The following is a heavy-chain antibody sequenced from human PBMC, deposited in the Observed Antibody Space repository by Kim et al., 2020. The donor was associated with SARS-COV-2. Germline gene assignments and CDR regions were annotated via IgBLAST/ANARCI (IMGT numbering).Heavy chain of an antibody. D-gene: IGHD3-9*01. CDR1: GGSISSGSYY. CDR2: IYTSGST. Sequence: SETLSLTCTVSGGSISSGSYYWSWIRQPAGKGLEWIGRIYTSGSTNYNPSLKSRVTISVDTSKNQFSLKLSSVTAADTAVYYCARDSGGNYDILTGDRGFDPWGQGTLVTVSS. CDR3: ARDSGGNYDILTGDRGFDP. J-gene: IGHJ5*02. V-gene: IGHV4-61*02.